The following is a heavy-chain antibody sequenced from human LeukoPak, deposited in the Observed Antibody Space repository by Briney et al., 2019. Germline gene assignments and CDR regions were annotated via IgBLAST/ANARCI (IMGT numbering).Heavy chain of an antibody. CDR2: INQDGSEK. CDR3: ASVVQYHFDY. J-gene: IGHJ4*02. V-gene: IGHV3-7*01. Sequence: GGSLRLSCAASGFTFSSYWMTWVRQALGKGLEWVAYINQDGSEKSYVDSVKGRFTISRDNAKNSLYLQMNSLRAEDTAVYYCASVVQYHFDYWGQGTLVTVSS. CDR1: GFTFSSYW. D-gene: IGHD4-11*01.